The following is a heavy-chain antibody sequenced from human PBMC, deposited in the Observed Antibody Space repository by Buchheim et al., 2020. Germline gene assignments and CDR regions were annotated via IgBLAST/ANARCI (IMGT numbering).Heavy chain of an antibody. CDR3: AKDKSSGWPKPHYYYYGLDV. CDR1: GFTFSNAW. Sequence: EVQLVESGGGLVKPGGSLRLSCAASGFTFSNAWMSWVRQAPGKGLEWVSGISASGGSTYYANSVKGRFTISRDNSRNTLYLHLSSLRADDTAIYYCAKDKSSGWPKPHYYYYGLDVWGHGT. CDR2: ISASGGST. V-gene: IGHV3-23*04. D-gene: IGHD6-19*01. J-gene: IGHJ6*02.